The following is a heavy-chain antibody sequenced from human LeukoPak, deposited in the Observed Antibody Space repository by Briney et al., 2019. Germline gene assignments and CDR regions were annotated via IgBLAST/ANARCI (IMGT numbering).Heavy chain of an antibody. CDR2: MNPNSGNT. D-gene: IGHD3-10*01. CDR1: GYTFTRYD. V-gene: IGHV1-8*01. J-gene: IGHJ4*02. Sequence: ASVKVSCKPSGYTFTRYDINWVRQATGQGLEWMGWMNPNSGNTGYAQKFQGRVTMTRNTSIRTAYMDLNSLRAEDAAVYYCARAKPKSMARGLIMGRESRYYFDYWGQGTLVTVSS. CDR3: ARAKPKSMARGLIMGRESRYYFDY.